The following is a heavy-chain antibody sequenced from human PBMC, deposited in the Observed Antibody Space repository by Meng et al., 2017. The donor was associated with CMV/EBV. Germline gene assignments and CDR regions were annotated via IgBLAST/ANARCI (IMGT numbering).Heavy chain of an antibody. CDR2: IRYDGSNK. J-gene: IGHJ6*02. V-gene: IGHV3-30*02. Sequence: GESLKISCAASGFTFSSYGMHWVRQAPGKGLEWAAFIRYDGSNKYYADSVKGRFTISRDNSKNTLYLQMNSLRAEDTAVYYCAKDDSQLLYRDPYYYYGMDVWGQGTTVTVSS. D-gene: IGHD2-2*02. CDR3: AKDDSQLLYRDPYYYYGMDV. CDR1: GFTFSSYG.